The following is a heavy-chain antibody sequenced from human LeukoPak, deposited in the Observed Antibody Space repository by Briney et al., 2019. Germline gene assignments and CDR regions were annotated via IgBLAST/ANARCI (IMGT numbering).Heavy chain of an antibody. D-gene: IGHD1-26*01. J-gene: IGHJ4*02. V-gene: IGHV4-59*12. CDR2: IYYSGST. Sequence: SEALSLTCTVSGGSISSYYWSWIRQPPGKGLEWMGYIYYSGSTNYNPSLKSRVTISVDTSKNQFSLKLSSVTAADPAVYYCAREGGSGSYGNHFDYCGQGTLVTASS. CDR3: AREGGSGSYGNHFDY. CDR1: GGSISSYY.